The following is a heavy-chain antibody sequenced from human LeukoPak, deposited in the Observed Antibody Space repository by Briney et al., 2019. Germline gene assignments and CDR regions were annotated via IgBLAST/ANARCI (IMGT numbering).Heavy chain of an antibody. V-gene: IGHV4-39*01. CDR2: IYYSGST. CDR3: ARHKFRRFYYDSSGHAFDI. Sequence: SETLSLTCTVSGGSISSSSYYWGWIRQPPGTGLEWIGSIYYSGSTNYNPSLKSRVTISVDTSKNQFSLKLSSVTAADTAVYYCARHKFRRFYYDSSGHAFDIWGQGTMVTVSS. CDR1: GGSISSSSYY. D-gene: IGHD3-22*01. J-gene: IGHJ3*02.